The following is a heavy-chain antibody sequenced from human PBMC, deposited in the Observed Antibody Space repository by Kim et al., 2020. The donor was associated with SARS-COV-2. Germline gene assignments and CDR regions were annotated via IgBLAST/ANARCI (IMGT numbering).Heavy chain of an antibody. CDR2: ISFDGSNK. J-gene: IGHJ4*02. CDR1: GFTFSDSG. D-gene: IGHD5-12*01. V-gene: IGHV3-33*05. CDR3: ARGRRDRYNYYFDY. Sequence: GGSLRLSCAASGFTFSDSGMHWVRQAPGKGLEWVALISFDGSNKYYADSVKGRFTISRDNSKNTLYLQMNSLRAEDTSVYYCARGRRDRYNYYFDYWGQGTLVIVSS.